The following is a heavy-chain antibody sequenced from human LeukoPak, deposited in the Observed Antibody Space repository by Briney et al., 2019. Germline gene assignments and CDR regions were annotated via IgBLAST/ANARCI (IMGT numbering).Heavy chain of an antibody. D-gene: IGHD6-13*01. V-gene: IGHV1-18*01. J-gene: IGHJ3*02. CDR1: GYTFTSYG. CDR3: AREGIAAAAADAFDI. CDR2: ISAHTGNT. Sequence: EASVKVSCKASGYTFTSYGISWVRQAPGQGLEWLGWISAHTGNTNYAQKLQGRVTMTTDTSTSTAYMELRSLRSDDTAVYYCAREGIAAAAADAFDIWGQGTMVTVSS.